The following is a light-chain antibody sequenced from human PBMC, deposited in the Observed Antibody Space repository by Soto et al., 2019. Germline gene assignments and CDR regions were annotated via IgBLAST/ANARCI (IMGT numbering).Light chain of an antibody. CDR3: QQRGDWPPIT. CDR2: NAS. CDR1: QSVSSN. V-gene: IGKV3-11*01. Sequence: EIVMTQSPATMSVSPGERATLSCRASQSVSSNLAWYQQKPGQPPRLLIYNASNRTTGIPARFSGSGSGTDFTLTISSLEPEDFAVYYCQQRGDWPPITFGQGTRLEI. J-gene: IGKJ5*01.